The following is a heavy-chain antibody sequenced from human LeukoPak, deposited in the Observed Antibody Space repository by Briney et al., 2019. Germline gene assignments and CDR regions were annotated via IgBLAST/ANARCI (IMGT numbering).Heavy chain of an antibody. J-gene: IGHJ4*02. Sequence: SETLSLTCAVYGGSFSGYYWSWIRQPPGKGLEWIGEINHSGSTNYNPSLKSRVTISVDTSKNQFSLKLSSVTAADTAVYYCAKGGNYFDYWGQGTLVTVSS. CDR1: GGSFSGYY. CDR2: INHSGST. V-gene: IGHV4-34*01. CDR3: AKGGNYFDY.